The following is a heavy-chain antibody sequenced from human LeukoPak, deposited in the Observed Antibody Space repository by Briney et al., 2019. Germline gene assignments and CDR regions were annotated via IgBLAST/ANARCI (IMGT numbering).Heavy chain of an antibody. Sequence: SETLSLTCTVSGGSISSTSSCWGWIGQPPGKGLEWIVSIYYSGTTYYNPSLKSRVTIYVDTSKNQFSLRLSSVTAADTAVYYCARYYYDSSGYYYPVDYWGQGTLVTASS. D-gene: IGHD3-22*01. CDR1: GGSISSTSSC. J-gene: IGHJ4*02. V-gene: IGHV4-39*01. CDR3: ARYYYDSSGYYYPVDY. CDR2: IYYSGTT.